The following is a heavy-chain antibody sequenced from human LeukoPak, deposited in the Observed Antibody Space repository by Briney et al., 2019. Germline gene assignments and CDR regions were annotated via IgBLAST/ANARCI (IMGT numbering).Heavy chain of an antibody. D-gene: IGHD6-13*01. CDR2: IFHTGST. Sequence: SETLSLTCNVSGGSISSYYWSWIRQPPGKGLEWIGYIFHTGSTNYGPSLKSRVTISVDTSKNHFSLKLSSVTAADTAVYYCARHKGAYSSTWYFAFDMWGQGTMVTVSS. V-gene: IGHV4-59*08. CDR3: ARHKGAYSSTWYFAFDM. J-gene: IGHJ3*02. CDR1: GGSISSYY.